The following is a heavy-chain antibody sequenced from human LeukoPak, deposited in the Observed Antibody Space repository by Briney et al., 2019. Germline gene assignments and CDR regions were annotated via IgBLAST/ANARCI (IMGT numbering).Heavy chain of an antibody. V-gene: IGHV3-64*01. D-gene: IGHD2-15*01. CDR3: ARGYCSGGSCYVGAFDI. J-gene: IGHJ3*02. CDR1: GFTFSSYA. Sequence: GGSLRLSCAASGFTFSSYAMHWVRQAPGKGLEYVSAISSNGGSTYYANSVKGRFTISRDNSKNTLYLQMGSLRAEDMAVYYCARGYCSGGSCYVGAFDIWGQGTMVTVSS. CDR2: ISSNGGST.